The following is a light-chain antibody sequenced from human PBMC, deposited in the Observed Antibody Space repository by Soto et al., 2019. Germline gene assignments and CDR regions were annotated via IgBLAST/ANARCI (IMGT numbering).Light chain of an antibody. Sequence: QSALTQPRSGSGSPGQSVTISCTGTSSDVGDYNYVSWYQQHPGKAPKLMIYDVSKRPSGVPDRFSGSKSGNTASLTISGLQAEDEADYYCCSYAGTYSLYVFGTGTKLTVL. J-gene: IGLJ1*01. CDR2: DVS. V-gene: IGLV2-11*01. CDR1: SSDVGDYNY. CDR3: CSYAGTYSLYV.